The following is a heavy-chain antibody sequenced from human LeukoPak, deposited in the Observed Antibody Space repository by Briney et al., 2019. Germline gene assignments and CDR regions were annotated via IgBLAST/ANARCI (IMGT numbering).Heavy chain of an antibody. J-gene: IGHJ4*02. CDR1: GFTVSSNY. V-gene: IGHV3-66*02. CDR2: IYSGGST. Sequence: GGSLRLSCAASGFTVSSNYMSWVCQAPGKGLEWVSVIYSGGSTYYADSVKGRFTISRDNSKNTLYLQMNSLRAEDTAVYYCARAAVDTAMGPDYWGQGTLVTVSS. CDR3: ARAAVDTAMGPDY. D-gene: IGHD5-18*01.